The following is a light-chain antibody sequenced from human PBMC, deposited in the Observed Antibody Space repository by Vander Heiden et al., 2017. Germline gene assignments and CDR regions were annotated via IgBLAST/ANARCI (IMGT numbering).Light chain of an antibody. V-gene: IGKV3-11*01. CDR2: NAS. CDR1: QSVNIF. Sequence: EIMLTQSPATLSLSPGGRATLSCRASQSVNIFLAWYQQKSGQAPRLLIFNASNRATGIPARFSGSGSGTDFTLTISSLDPEDFAVYYCQQRSDWPITFGQGTRLEIK. J-gene: IGKJ5*01. CDR3: QQRSDWPIT.